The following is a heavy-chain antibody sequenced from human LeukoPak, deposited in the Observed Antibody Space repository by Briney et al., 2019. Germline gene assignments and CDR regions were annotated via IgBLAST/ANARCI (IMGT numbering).Heavy chain of an antibody. CDR3: AKGGAYFYGSGSIN. J-gene: IGHJ4*02. Sequence: GGSLSLSCAASGFTFSSYGMHWVRQAPGKGLEGVAFIRYDGSNKYYADSVKGRFTISRDNSKNTLYLQMNSLRAEDTAVYYCAKGGAYFYGSGSINWGQGTLVTVSS. V-gene: IGHV3-30*02. CDR2: IRYDGSNK. CDR1: GFTFSSYG. D-gene: IGHD3-10*01.